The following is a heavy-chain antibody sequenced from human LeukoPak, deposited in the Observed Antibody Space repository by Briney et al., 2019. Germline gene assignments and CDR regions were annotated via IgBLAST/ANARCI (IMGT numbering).Heavy chain of an antibody. Sequence: PGRSLRLSCEASGFIFSSHVMHWVRQAPGKGLEWVAVIWFDASNKYYADSVKGRFTISRDNSKNMLYLQVNSLRVEDSAVYYCAKDGVVRGTFYYMDVWGKGTTVTVSS. J-gene: IGHJ6*03. CDR1: GFIFSSHV. CDR3: AKDGVVRGTFYYMDV. CDR2: IWFDASNK. V-gene: IGHV3-33*06. D-gene: IGHD3-10*01.